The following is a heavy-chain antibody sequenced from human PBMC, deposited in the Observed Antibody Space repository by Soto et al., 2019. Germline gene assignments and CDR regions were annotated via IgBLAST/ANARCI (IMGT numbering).Heavy chain of an antibody. Sequence: ASVKVSCKASGYTFTSYGISWVRQAPGQGLEWMGWISAYNGNTNYAQKLQGRVTMTTDTSTSTAYMELRSLRSDDTAVYYCARDGRYYDFWSGYGMEVWGQGTTVTVSS. V-gene: IGHV1-18*01. D-gene: IGHD3-3*01. J-gene: IGHJ6*02. CDR3: ARDGRYYDFWSGYGMEV. CDR2: ISAYNGNT. CDR1: GYTFTSYG.